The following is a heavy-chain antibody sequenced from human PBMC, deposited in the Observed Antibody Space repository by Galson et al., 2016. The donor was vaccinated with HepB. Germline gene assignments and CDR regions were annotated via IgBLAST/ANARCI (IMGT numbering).Heavy chain of an antibody. Sequence: PALVKPTQTLTLTCTFSGFSLYNSGVGVAWIRQPPGKALEWLALIYWDDDKHYRPSLKSRLSTTKDASKNQVVLTMTNMDPVDTATYYCAHSFDSSDYFYEGHASYDYWGQGTLVTVSS. CDR3: AHSFDSSDYFYEGHASYDY. J-gene: IGHJ4*02. V-gene: IGHV2-5*02. CDR2: IYWDDDK. CDR1: GFSLYNSGVG. D-gene: IGHD3-22*01.